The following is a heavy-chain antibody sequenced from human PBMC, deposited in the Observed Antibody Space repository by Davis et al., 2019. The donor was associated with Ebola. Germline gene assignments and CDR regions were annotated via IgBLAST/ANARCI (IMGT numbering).Heavy chain of an antibody. V-gene: IGHV3-48*04. CDR2: ISSSRSTI. CDR3: AKFDHSFDS. CDR1: GLTFSNSW. Sequence: GGSLRLSCTASGLTFSNSWMSWVRQAPGKGLEWVSYISSSRSTIHYADSVKGRFTIFRDNARNSVYLQMNSLRAEDTAIYYCAKFDHSFDSWGQGVLVTVSS. D-gene: IGHD4-11*01. J-gene: IGHJ4*02.